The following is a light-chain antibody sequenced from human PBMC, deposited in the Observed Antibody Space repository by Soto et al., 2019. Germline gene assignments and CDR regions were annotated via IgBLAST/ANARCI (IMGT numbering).Light chain of an antibody. CDR2: LNSDGSH. CDR3: QTWGTDIGV. CDR1: SGHSSYA. J-gene: IGLJ2*01. Sequence: QPVLTQSHSASASLGASVKLTCTLSSGHSSYAIAWHQQQPEKGPRYLMKLNSDGSHSKGDGIPDRFSGSSSGAERYLTISSLQSEDEADYYCQTWGTDIGVFGGGTKLTVL. V-gene: IGLV4-69*01.